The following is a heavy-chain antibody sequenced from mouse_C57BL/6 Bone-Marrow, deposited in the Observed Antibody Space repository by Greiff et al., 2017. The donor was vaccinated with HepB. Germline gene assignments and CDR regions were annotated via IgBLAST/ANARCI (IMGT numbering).Heavy chain of an antibody. D-gene: IGHD2-4*01. CDR1: GYTFTDYY. J-gene: IGHJ2*01. CDR3: ARYYDYDEGDY. CDR2: INPNNGGT. V-gene: IGHV1-26*01. Sequence: VQLQQSGPELVKPGASVKISCKASGYTFTDYYMNWVKQSHGKSLEWIGDINPNNGGTSYNQKFKGKATLTVDKSSSTAYMELRSLTSEDSAVYYCARYYDYDEGDYWGQGTTLTVSS.